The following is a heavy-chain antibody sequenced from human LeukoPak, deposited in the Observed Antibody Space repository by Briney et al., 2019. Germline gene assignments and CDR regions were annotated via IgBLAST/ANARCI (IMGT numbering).Heavy chain of an antibody. J-gene: IGHJ4*02. V-gene: IGHV4-38-2*02. CDR2: IYHSGST. CDR1: GFTLSNCAM. Sequence: PGGSLRLSCAASGFTLSNCAMTWVRQAPGKGLEWIGSIYHSGSTYYNPSLKSRVTISVDTSKNQFSLKLSSVTAADTAVYYCARDLITMIPDYWGQGTLVTVSS. CDR3: ARDLITMIPDY. D-gene: IGHD3-22*01.